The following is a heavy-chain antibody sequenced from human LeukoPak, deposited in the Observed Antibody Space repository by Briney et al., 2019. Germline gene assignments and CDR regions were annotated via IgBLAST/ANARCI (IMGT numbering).Heavy chain of an antibody. V-gene: IGHV6-1*01. Sequence: SQTLSLTCAISGDSVSSNSAAWNWIRQSPSRGLEWLGRTYYRSKWYNDYAVSVKSRITINPDTSKNQFSLQLNSVTPEDTAVYYCARDQIGYCSGGSCYGRYYYYYMDVWGKGTTVTVSS. J-gene: IGHJ6*03. CDR2: TYYRSKWYN. CDR3: ARDQIGYCSGGSCYGRYYYYYMDV. D-gene: IGHD2-15*01. CDR1: GDSVSSNSAA.